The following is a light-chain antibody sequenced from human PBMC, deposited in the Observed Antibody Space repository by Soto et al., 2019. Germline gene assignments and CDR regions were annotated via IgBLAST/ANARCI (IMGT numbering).Light chain of an antibody. J-gene: IGLJ2*01. CDR3: AAWDDSLNGVV. V-gene: IGLV1-44*01. CDR1: SSNIGSNT. Sequence: QSVLTQPPSASGTPGQRVTISCSGSSSNIGSNTVNWYQQLPGTAPKLIIYSNNQRPSGVPDRFSGSKSGTSASLAISGLQSEDEADHYCAAWDDSLNGVVFGGGTKLTVL. CDR2: SNN.